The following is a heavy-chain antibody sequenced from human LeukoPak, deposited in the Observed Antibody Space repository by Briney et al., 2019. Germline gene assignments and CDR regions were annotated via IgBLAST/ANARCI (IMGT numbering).Heavy chain of an antibody. V-gene: IGHV4-34*01. J-gene: IGHJ4*02. D-gene: IGHD6-6*01. CDR2: INHSGST. CDR1: GGSFSGYY. CDR3: ARDAEQLVPDY. Sequence: PSETLSLTCAVYGGSFSGYYWSWIRQPPGKGLEWIGEINHSGSTNYNPSLKSRVTISVDTSKNQFSLKLSSVTAADTAVYYFARDAEQLVPDYWGQGTLVTVSS.